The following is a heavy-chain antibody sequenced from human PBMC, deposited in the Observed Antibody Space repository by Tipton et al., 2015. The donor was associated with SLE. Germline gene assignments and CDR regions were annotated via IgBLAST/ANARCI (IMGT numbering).Heavy chain of an antibody. Sequence: QLVQSGGGLVKPGGSLRLSCAASGFTFSSYSMNWVRQAPGKGLEWVSYISSSGSTIYYADSVKGRFTISRDNAKNSLYLQMNSLRAEDTAVYYCASFETIGIVGATTGYWGQGTLVTVSS. CDR2: ISSSGSTI. J-gene: IGHJ4*02. V-gene: IGHV3-21*05. D-gene: IGHD1-26*01. CDR1: GFTFSSYS. CDR3: ASFETIGIVGATTGY.